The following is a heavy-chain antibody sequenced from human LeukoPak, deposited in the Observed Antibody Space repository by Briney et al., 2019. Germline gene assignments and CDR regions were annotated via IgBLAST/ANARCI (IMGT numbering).Heavy chain of an antibody. J-gene: IGHJ3*02. D-gene: IGHD6-13*01. CDR2: IYYSGST. Sequence: SETLSLTCTVSGGSISGSSYCWGWTRQPPGKGLKWIGSIYYSGSTYYNPSLKSRVTMSVDTSKNQFSLKLSSVTAADTAVYYCAREAAAADDAFDIWGQGTMVTVSS. CDR1: GGSISGSSYC. CDR3: AREAAAADDAFDI. V-gene: IGHV4-39*07.